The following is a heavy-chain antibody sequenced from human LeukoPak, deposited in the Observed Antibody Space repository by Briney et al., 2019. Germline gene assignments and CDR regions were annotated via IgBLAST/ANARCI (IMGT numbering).Heavy chain of an antibody. CDR2: INPNSGGT. CDR3: ATEATYYYDSSGRLGYFDY. Sequence: GASVKVSCKASGYTFTGYYMHWVRQAPGQGLEWMGWINPNSGGTNYPQKFQGRVTMTRDTSISTAYMELSRLRSDDTAVYYRATEATYYYDSSGRLGYFDYWGQGTLVTVSS. J-gene: IGHJ4*02. CDR1: GYTFTGYY. V-gene: IGHV1-2*02. D-gene: IGHD3-22*01.